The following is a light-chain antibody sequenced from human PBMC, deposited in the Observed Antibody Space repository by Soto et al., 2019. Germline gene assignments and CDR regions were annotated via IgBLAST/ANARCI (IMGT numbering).Light chain of an antibody. Sequence: EIVLTQSPGTLSLSPGERASLSCRASQTVSSSYLAWYQQKPGQAPRLLMYGASSRATGIPDRFSGSGSGTDFTLTISRLEPEDFAVSYCQQYGSSPITFGQGTRLEIK. V-gene: IGKV3-20*01. CDR2: GAS. J-gene: IGKJ5*01. CDR1: QTVSSSY. CDR3: QQYGSSPIT.